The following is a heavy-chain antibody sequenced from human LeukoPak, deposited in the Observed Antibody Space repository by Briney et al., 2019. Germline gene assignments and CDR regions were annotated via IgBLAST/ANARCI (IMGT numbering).Heavy chain of an antibody. J-gene: IGHJ5*02. CDR2: ISSSGSTI. D-gene: IGHD5-12*01. CDR3: AKPPGLRRLDP. V-gene: IGHV3-48*03. Sequence: GGSLRLSCAASGFTFSSYEMNWVRQAPGKGLEWVSYISSSGSTIYYADSVKGRFTISRDNSKNTLYLQMNSLRAEDTAVYYCAKPPGLRRLDPWGQGTLVTVSS. CDR1: GFTFSSYE.